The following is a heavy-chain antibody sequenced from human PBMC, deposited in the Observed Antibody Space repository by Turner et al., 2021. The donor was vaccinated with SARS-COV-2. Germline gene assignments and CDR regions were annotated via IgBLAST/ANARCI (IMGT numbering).Heavy chain of an antibody. V-gene: IGHV3-74*01. Sequence: EVQLVESGGGLVQPGGSLRLSCAASGFTFSSYWMHWVRQAPGKGLVWVSRIKSDGSSTIYADSVKGRFTISRDNAKNTLYLQMNSLRAEDTAVYYCARDGVGATTYLDYWGQGTLVIVSS. D-gene: IGHD1-26*01. CDR2: IKSDGSST. J-gene: IGHJ4*02. CDR3: ARDGVGATTYLDY. CDR1: GFTFSSYW.